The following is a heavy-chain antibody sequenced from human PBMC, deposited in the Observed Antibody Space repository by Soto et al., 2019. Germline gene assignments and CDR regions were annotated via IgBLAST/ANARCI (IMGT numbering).Heavy chain of an antibody. D-gene: IGHD3-3*01. CDR1: GYTFTSHA. J-gene: IGHJ4*02. V-gene: IGHV1-3*01. CDR2: TNAGNGNT. Sequence: ASVKVSRKASGYTFTSHAMHWVRQAPGQRLEWMGWTNAGNGNTKYSQKFQGRVTITRDTSASTAYMELSSLRSEDTAVYYCARDGHAYDFWSGYTRGFDYWGQGTLVTVSS. CDR3: ARDGHAYDFWSGYTRGFDY.